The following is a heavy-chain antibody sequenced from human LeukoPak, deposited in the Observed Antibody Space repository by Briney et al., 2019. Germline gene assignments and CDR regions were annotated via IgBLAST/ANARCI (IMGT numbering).Heavy chain of an antibody. Sequence: SETLSLTCAVYGGSFSGYYWSWIRQPPGKGLEWIGEINHSGSTNYNPSLKGRVTISVDTSKNQFSLKLSSVTAADTAVYYYARGRPPFIVVVVAATGAFDIWGQGTMVTVSS. CDR3: ARGRPPFIVVVVAATGAFDI. J-gene: IGHJ3*02. CDR2: INHSGST. V-gene: IGHV4-34*01. D-gene: IGHD2-15*01. CDR1: GGSFSGYY.